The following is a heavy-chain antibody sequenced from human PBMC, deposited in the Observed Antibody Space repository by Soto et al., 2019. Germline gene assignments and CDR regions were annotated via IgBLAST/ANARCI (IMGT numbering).Heavy chain of an antibody. CDR3: ARGKRFSAWFDP. CDR2: IYSSGNT. CDR1: GGTISGYY. V-gene: IGHV4-4*07. D-gene: IGHD3-3*01. Sequence: QVHLQESGPGLVKPSETLSLTCSVSGGTISGYYWTWIRQPAGKGLEWIGRIYSSGNTKYNPSLQRRVTMSLDTSNNQFSLRLTSVPAADTAVYYCARGKRFSAWFDPWGQGTLVTVSS. J-gene: IGHJ5*02.